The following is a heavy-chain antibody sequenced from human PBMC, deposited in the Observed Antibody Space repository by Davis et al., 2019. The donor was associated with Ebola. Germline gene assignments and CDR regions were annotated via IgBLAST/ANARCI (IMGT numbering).Heavy chain of an antibody. CDR2: ISWNSGSI. CDR1: GFTFSSYS. D-gene: IGHD6-19*01. J-gene: IGHJ4*02. CDR3: AKAYSSGWYGSDY. Sequence: PGGSLRLSCAASGFTFSSYSMNWVRQAPGKGLEWVSGISWNSGSIGYADSVKGRFTISRDNAKNSLYLQMNSLRAEDTALYYCAKAYSSGWYGSDYWGQGTLVTVSS. V-gene: IGHV3-9*01.